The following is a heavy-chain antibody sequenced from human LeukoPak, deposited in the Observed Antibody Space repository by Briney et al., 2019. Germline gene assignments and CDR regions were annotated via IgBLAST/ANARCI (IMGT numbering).Heavy chain of an antibody. V-gene: IGHV4-4*09. CDR3: TRGFLQIDY. J-gene: IGHJ4*02. Sequence: LETLFLTCTVSGGSISNYFWTWIRQPPGKGLEWIVYIYTGGSTNYNPSLESRVTMSVDTSENQVSLWLNSVTAADTAIYYCTRGFLQIDYWGQGTLVTVSS. CDR1: GGSISNYF. D-gene: IGHD2-21*01. CDR2: IYTGGST.